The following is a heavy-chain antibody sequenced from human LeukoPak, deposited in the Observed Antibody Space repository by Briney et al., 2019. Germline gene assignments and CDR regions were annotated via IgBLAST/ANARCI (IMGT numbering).Heavy chain of an antibody. V-gene: IGHV3-23*01. CDR2: ISGSGGSA. J-gene: IGHJ4*02. Sequence: PGGSLRLSCAGSGFSFSSHTMNWVRQAPGKGLQWVSAISGSGGSAYYADSVKGRFTISRDNSKDTLYLQMNSLRAEDTAVYYCARDSGGGGDDYWGQGTLVTVCS. CDR3: ARDSGGGGDDY. D-gene: IGHD2-21*02. CDR1: GFSFSSHT.